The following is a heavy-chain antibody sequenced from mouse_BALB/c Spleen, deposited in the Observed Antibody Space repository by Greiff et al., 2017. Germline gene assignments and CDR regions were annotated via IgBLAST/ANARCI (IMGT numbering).Heavy chain of an antibody. D-gene: IGHD2-1*01. J-gene: IGHJ3*01. Sequence: VQGVESGPGLVQPSQSLSITCTASGFSLTSYGVHWVRQSPGKGLEWLGVIWSGGSTDYNAAFISRLSISKDNSKSQVFFKMNSLQANDTAIYYCARNGGNYVEFAYWGQGTLVTVSA. CDR1: GFSLTSYG. CDR2: IWSGGST. V-gene: IGHV2-2*02. CDR3: ARNGGNYVEFAY.